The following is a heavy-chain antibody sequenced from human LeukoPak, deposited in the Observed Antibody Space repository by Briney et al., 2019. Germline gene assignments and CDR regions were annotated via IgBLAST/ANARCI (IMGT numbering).Heavy chain of an antibody. CDR3: ARVGIVVPAAMSPLYYGMDV. J-gene: IGHJ6*02. Sequence: PSQTLSLTCTVSGGSISSGGYYWSWIRQHPRKGLEWIGYIYYSGSTYYNPSLKSRVTISVDTSKNQFSLKLSSVTAADTAVYYCARVGIVVPAAMSPLYYGMDVWGQGTTVTVSS. D-gene: IGHD2-2*01. CDR1: GGSISSGGYY. CDR2: IYYSGST. V-gene: IGHV4-31*03.